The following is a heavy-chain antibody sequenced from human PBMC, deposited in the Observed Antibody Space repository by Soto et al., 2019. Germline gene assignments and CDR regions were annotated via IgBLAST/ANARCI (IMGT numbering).Heavy chain of an antibody. D-gene: IGHD3-22*01. CDR2: ISGSGGST. V-gene: IGHV3-23*01. CDR3: AKDTYYYDSSGYCLDY. CDR1: GFTFSSYA. J-gene: IGHJ4*02. Sequence: EVQLLESGGGLVQPGGSLRLSCAASGFTFSSYAMSWVRQAPGKGLEWVSAISGSGGSTYYADSVKGRFTISRDNSKNTLYLQMNSLRAEDTAVYYCAKDTYYYDSSGYCLDYWGQGTLVTVSS.